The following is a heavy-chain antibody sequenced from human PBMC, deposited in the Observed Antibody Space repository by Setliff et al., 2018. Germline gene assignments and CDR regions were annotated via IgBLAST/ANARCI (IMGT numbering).Heavy chain of an antibody. CDR3: ARDHGDYGYYYYYMDV. V-gene: IGHV4-4*07. CDR1: GGSISSYY. Sequence: PSETLSLTCTVSGGSISSYYWSWTRQPAGKGLEWIGRIYTSGSTNYNPSLKSRVTMSVDTSKNQFSLKLSSVTAADTAVYYCARDHGDYGYYYYYMDVWGKGTTVTVS. CDR2: IYTSGST. J-gene: IGHJ6*03. D-gene: IGHD4-17*01.